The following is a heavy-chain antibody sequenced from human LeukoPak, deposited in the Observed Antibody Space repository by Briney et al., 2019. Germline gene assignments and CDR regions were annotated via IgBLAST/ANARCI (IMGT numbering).Heavy chain of an antibody. Sequence: SETLSLTCTVSGGSISSYYWSWIRQPPGKGLEWIGYIYYSGSTNYNPSLKSRVTISVDTSKNQFSLKLSSVTAADTAVYHCARDGKDGYILDAFDIWGQGTMVTVSS. V-gene: IGHV4-59*01. CDR2: IYYSGST. CDR1: GGSISSYY. CDR3: ARDGKDGYILDAFDI. J-gene: IGHJ3*02. D-gene: IGHD5-24*01.